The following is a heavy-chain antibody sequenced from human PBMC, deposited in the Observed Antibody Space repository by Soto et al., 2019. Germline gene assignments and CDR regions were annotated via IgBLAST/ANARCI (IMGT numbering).Heavy chain of an antibody. V-gene: IGHV1-69*12. D-gene: IGHD2-21*02. CDR2: IIPIFGTA. Sequence: QVQLVQSGAEVKKPGSSVKVSCKASGGTFSSYAISWVRQAPGQGLEWMGGIIPIFGTANYAQKFQGRVTITADESTSTAYMELSSLRSEDTAVYYCVRGGRRRHIVVVTAIYYGMDVWGQGTTVTVSS. CDR1: GGTFSSYA. J-gene: IGHJ6*02. CDR3: VRGGRRRHIVVVTAIYYGMDV.